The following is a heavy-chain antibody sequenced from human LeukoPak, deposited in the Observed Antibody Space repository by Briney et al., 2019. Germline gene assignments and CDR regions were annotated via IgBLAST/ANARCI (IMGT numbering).Heavy chain of an antibody. J-gene: IGHJ6*03. V-gene: IGHV1-18*01. D-gene: IGHD4-17*01. Sequence: ASVNVSCKASGYTFTSYGISWVRQAPGQGLEWMGWISAYNGNTNYAQKLQGRVTMTTDTSTSTAYMELRSLRSDDTAVYYCAREVLEMTTVIGSLYMDVWGKGTTVTVSS. CDR1: GYTFTSYG. CDR2: ISAYNGNT. CDR3: AREVLEMTTVIGSLYMDV.